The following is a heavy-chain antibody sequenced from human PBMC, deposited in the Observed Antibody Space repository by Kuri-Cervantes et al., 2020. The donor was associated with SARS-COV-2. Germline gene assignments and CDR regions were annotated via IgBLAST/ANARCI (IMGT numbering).Heavy chain of an antibody. J-gene: IGHJ4*02. V-gene: IGHV4-59*12. CDR1: GGSISSYY. D-gene: IGHD6-13*01. CDR3: VRPRYSSSWYTDY. CDR2: INYRGCA. Sequence: SETLSLTCTVSGGSISSYYWNWIRQPPGKGLEWVGYINYRGCANYNPSLKSRVTISVDTAKRHFSLKLSSVTAADTAVYYCVRPRYSSSWYTDYWGQGTLVTVSS.